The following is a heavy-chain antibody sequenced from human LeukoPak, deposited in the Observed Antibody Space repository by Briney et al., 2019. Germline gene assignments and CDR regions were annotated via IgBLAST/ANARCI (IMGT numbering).Heavy chain of an antibody. J-gene: IGHJ6*02. V-gene: IGHV4-59*08. CDR3: ARHRGYSYGTGGYYYYYGMDV. CDR1: GGSISSYY. CDR2: IYYSGST. D-gene: IGHD5-18*01. Sequence: SETLSLTCTVSGGSISSYYWSWIRQPPGKGLEWIGYIYYSGSTNYNPSLKSRVTISVDTSKNQFSLKLSSVTAADTAVYYCARHRGYSYGTGGYYYYYGMDVWGQGTTVTVSS.